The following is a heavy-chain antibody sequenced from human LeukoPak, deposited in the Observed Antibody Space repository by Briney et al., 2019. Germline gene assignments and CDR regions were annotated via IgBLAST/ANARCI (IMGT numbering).Heavy chain of an antibody. V-gene: IGHV3-21*01. CDR1: GFTFSSYS. D-gene: IGHD3-10*01. CDR2: ISSSSSYI. J-gene: IGHJ4*02. CDR3: ARAMPNYYGSGSYLDY. Sequence: GGSLRLSCAASGFTFSSYSMNWVRQAPGKGLEWVSSISSSSSYIYYADSVKGRFTISRGNAKNSLYLQMNSLRAEDTAVYYCARAMPNYYGSGSYLDYWGQGTLVTVSS.